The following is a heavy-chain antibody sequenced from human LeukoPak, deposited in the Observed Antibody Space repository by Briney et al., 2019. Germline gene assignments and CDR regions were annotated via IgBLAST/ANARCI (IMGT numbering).Heavy chain of an antibody. CDR1: DDSMISYH. V-gene: IGHV4-4*07. CDR3: ARVGHIAAAGTYDY. Sequence: SETLSLTCSVSDDSMISYHWSWIRQSAGKGLEWIGRIYSTGSTDYNPSLMSRVTMSVDTAKKQFSLKLSSVTAADTAVYYCARVGHIAAAGTYDYWGQGTLVTVSS. J-gene: IGHJ4*02. CDR2: IYSTGST. D-gene: IGHD6-13*01.